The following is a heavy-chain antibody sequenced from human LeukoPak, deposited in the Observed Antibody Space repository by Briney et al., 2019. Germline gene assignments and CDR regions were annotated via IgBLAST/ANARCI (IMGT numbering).Heavy chain of an antibody. CDR3: AREEYQVLLD. V-gene: IGHV3-21*01. CDR1: GFAFNNHL. D-gene: IGHD2-15*01. J-gene: IGHJ4*02. CDR2: ISSLSSYI. Sequence: GGSLRLSCETSGFAFNNHLMNWVRQAPGKGLEWVSSISSLSSYIYYADSVKGRFTISRDNAKNSLYLQMNSLRVGDTAIYYCAREEYQVLLDWGQGILVTVAS.